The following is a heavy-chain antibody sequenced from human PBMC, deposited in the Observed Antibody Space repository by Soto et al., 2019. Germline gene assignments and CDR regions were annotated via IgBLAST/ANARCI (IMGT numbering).Heavy chain of an antibody. D-gene: IGHD6-19*01. V-gene: IGHV1-18*04. J-gene: IGHJ4*02. CDR2: VSGYNGNT. CDR3: ARDEGSHGFDS. CDR1: GYTFTNFG. Sequence: QVQLLVQSGTEVKKPGASVKVSCQASGYTFTNFGISWVRQAPGQGLEWMGWVSGYNGNTNYAQKFRDRVTMTTDTSTSTVYMELRALRSDDTAVYYCARDEGSHGFDSWGQGTLVTVSS.